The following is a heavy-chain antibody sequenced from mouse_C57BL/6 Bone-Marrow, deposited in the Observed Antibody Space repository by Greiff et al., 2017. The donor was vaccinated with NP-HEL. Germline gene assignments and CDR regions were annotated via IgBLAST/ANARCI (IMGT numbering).Heavy chain of an antibody. Sequence: EVQLQQSGPELVKPGASVKISCKASGYTFTDYYMNWVKQSHGKSLEWIGDINPNNGGTSYNQKFKGKATLTVDKSSSTAYMELRSLTSEDSAVYYCARGATVVAKAYWGQGTLVTVSA. CDR3: ARGATVVAKAY. V-gene: IGHV1-26*01. D-gene: IGHD1-1*01. CDR1: GYTFTDYY. J-gene: IGHJ3*01. CDR2: INPNNGGT.